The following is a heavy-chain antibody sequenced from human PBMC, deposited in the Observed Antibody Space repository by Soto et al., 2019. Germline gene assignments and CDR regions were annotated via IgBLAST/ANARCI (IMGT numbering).Heavy chain of an antibody. CDR3: AREVGHMDV. J-gene: IGHJ6*02. Sequence: QVQLVQSGAEVKTPGASVKVSCKAFGYTFTTYGINWVRQAPGQGLEWMGWVSPYNGDTTYAQKVQGRVTITTDTSTRAAYLELRSLRSDDTAVYYCAREVGHMDVWGQGTTVTVSS. V-gene: IGHV1-18*04. CDR2: VSPYNGDT. CDR1: GYTFTTYG.